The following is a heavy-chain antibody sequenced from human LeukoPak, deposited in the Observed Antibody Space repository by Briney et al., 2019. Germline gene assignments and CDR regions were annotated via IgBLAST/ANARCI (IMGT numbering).Heavy chain of an antibody. Sequence: GGSLRLSCAASGFNFSSFCLHWVRQAPGKGLEWVAIIYSDGSNEYYADSVKGRFTISRDNSKNTLSLQMNSLRAEDTAVYHCAREQQWLGPLDYWGQGTLVTVSS. J-gene: IGHJ4*02. CDR1: GFNFSSFC. CDR2: IYSDGSNE. CDR3: AREQQWLGPLDY. D-gene: IGHD6-19*01. V-gene: IGHV3-33*01.